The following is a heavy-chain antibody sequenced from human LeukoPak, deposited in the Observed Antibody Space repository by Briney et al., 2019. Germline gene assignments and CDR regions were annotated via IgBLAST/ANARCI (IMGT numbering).Heavy chain of an antibody. Sequence: SETLSLTCTVSGGSISSGDYYWSWIRQPPGKGLEWIGYIYYSGSTFYNPSLKSRVTISVDTSKNQFSLKLSSVTAADTAVYYCARDPAGRYDSSGTLDGYWGQGTLVTVSS. CDR3: ARDPAGRYDSSGTLDGY. CDR1: GGSISSGDYY. J-gene: IGHJ4*02. V-gene: IGHV4-30-4*01. D-gene: IGHD3-22*01. CDR2: IYYSGST.